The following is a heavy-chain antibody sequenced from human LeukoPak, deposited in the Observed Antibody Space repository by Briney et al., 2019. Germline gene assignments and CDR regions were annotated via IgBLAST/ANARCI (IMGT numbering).Heavy chain of an antibody. Sequence: SETLSLTCTVSGGSISSYYGSWIRQPAGKGLEWIGRIYTSGSTNYNPSLKSRVTMSVDTSKNQFSLKLSSVTAADTAVYYCARGYYDILTGYYDPWWFDPWGQGTLVTVSS. D-gene: IGHD3-9*01. J-gene: IGHJ5*02. CDR2: IYTSGST. V-gene: IGHV4-4*07. CDR3: ARGYYDILTGYYDPWWFDP. CDR1: GGSISSYY.